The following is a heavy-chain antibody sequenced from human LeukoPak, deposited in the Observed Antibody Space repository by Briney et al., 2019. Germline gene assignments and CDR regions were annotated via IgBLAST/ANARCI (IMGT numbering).Heavy chain of an antibody. CDR3: ARQLPTAAADTRGYFDY. J-gene: IGHJ4*01. V-gene: IGHV4-39*01. D-gene: IGHD6-13*01. CDR1: GGSISNADYY. CDR2: MFYGGTN. Sequence: SETLSLTCSVSGGSISNADYYWGWIRQAPGKGLEWIGSMFYGGTNHYNPSLKSRATISVDTSKNQFSLKLTSVTAADAAIYYCARQLPTAAADTRGYFDYWGQGAVVTVSS.